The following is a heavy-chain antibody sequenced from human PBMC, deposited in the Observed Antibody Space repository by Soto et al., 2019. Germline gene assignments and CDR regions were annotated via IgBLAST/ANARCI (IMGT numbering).Heavy chain of an antibody. D-gene: IGHD3-10*01. V-gene: IGHV1-69*02. CDR1: GDTFTFYS. Sequence: QVQLVQSGAEVKKPGSSVRVSCKASGDTFTFYSINWVRQAPGLGLEWMGRINPILSMSNYAQRFQGRVTMNADKSTSTAYMELGSLRSEDTAMYYCASSYGSGYRAFDYWGQGALVTVSS. J-gene: IGHJ4*02. CDR2: INPILSMS. CDR3: ASSYGSGYRAFDY.